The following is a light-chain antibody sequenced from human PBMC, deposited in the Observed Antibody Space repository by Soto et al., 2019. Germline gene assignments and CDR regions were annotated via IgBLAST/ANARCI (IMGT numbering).Light chain of an antibody. CDR3: LQYRNLWA. J-gene: IGKJ1*01. V-gene: IGKV3-15*01. CDR1: QNIYYN. Sequence: ILMTQSPATVSVSPGESATLSCRASQNIYYNVAWYQHRPGQAPSLLLYRPTTRAPGFPARFSGSGSGAEFTLTVSSLQPEDFTVYSCLQYRNLWAFCQETKVEI. CDR2: RPT.